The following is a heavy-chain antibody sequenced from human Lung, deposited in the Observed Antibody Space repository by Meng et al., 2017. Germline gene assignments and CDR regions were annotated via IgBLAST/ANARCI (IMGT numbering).Heavy chain of an antibody. CDR3: ARDRYCSTTSCTGWFDP. CDR1: GYTFTSYG. J-gene: IGHJ5*02. V-gene: IGHV1-18*01. Sequence: QAQLVQPGDEVKKPGASVKVSCKASGYTFTSYGISWVRQAPGQGLEWMGWISGYNGNTNYAQKFQGRVTMTTDTSTSTAYMELRSLRSDDTAVYYCARDRYCSTTSCTGWFDPWGQGTLVTVSS. CDR2: ISGYNGNT. D-gene: IGHD2-2*01.